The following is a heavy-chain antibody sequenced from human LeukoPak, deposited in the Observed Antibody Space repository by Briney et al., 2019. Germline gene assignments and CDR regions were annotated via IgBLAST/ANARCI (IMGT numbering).Heavy chain of an antibody. Sequence: GASVKVSCKASGYTFTGYYMHWVRQAPGQGLEWMRRIIPIFGTANYAQKFQGRVTITTDESTSTAYLELSSLRSEDTAVYYCARVPELDAFDIWGQGTMVTVSS. CDR1: GYTFTGYY. J-gene: IGHJ3*02. D-gene: IGHD1-14*01. CDR3: ARVPELDAFDI. CDR2: IIPIFGTA. V-gene: IGHV1-69*05.